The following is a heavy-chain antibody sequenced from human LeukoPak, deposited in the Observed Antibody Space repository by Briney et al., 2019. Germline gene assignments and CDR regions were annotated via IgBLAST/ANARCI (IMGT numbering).Heavy chain of an antibody. CDR1: GFTFSSYG. V-gene: IGHV3-30*18. J-gene: IGHJ6*02. CDR3: AKDRSSGSYLRYYYYYGMDV. Sequence: GRSLRLSCAASGFTFSSYGMHWVRQAPGKGLEWVAVISYDGSNKYYADSVKGRFTISRDNSKNTLYLQMNSLRAEDAAVYYCAKDRSSGSYLRYYYYYGMDVWGQGTTVTVSS. D-gene: IGHD1-26*01. CDR2: ISYDGSNK.